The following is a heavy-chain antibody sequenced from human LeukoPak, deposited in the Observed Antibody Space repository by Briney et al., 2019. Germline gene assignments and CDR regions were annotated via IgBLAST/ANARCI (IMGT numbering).Heavy chain of an antibody. Sequence: SETLSLTCAVYGGSFSGYYWSWIRQPPGKGLEWIGEINHSGSTNYNPSLKSRVTISVDTSKNQFSLKLSSVTAADTAVYYCARQDILTGYYGYYYYYMDVWGKGTTVTISS. CDR1: GGSFSGYY. J-gene: IGHJ6*03. V-gene: IGHV4-34*01. CDR3: ARQDILTGYYGYYYYYMDV. D-gene: IGHD3-9*01. CDR2: INHSGST.